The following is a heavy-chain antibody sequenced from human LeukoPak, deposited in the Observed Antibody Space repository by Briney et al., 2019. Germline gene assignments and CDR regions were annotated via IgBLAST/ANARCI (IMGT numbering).Heavy chain of an antibody. D-gene: IGHD3-9*01. CDR1: GGAMSSYY. V-gene: IGHV4-59*01. CDR2: THYSGST. Sequence: PSETLSLTCTVSGGAMSSYYWSWIRQSPGKGLEWIGHTHYSGSTTYNSSLKSRLTISVDTSNNHFTLKLTSVTAADTAVYYCARLRIYLTEVVTVRYFDLWGGGTLVTVSS. CDR3: ARLRIYLTEVVTVRYFDL. J-gene: IGHJ2*01.